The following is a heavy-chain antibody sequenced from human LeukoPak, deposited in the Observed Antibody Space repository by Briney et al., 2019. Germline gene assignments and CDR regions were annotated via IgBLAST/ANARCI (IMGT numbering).Heavy chain of an antibody. Sequence: GGSLRLSCAASRFTFSSYAMSWVRQAPGKGLEWVSDISGSGGSTYYADSVKGRFTISRDNSKNTLYLQMNSLRAEDTAVYYCAKELRRSSSSFDYWGQGTLVTVSS. J-gene: IGHJ4*02. CDR2: ISGSGGST. CDR3: AKELRRSSSSFDY. D-gene: IGHD6-6*01. CDR1: RFTFSSYA. V-gene: IGHV3-23*01.